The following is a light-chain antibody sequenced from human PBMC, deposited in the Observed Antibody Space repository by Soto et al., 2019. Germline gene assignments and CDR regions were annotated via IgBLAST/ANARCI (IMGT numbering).Light chain of an antibody. J-gene: IGKJ1*01. V-gene: IGKV3-20*01. Sequence: EIVLTQPPGTLSLSPGERATLSCRASQSVSNNYLAWYQQKPGQAPRLLIYGASNRATGIPDRFSGSGSGTDSTLTISRLEPEDFAVYYCQQYGSSPQTFGQGTKVDIK. CDR3: QQYGSSPQT. CDR2: GAS. CDR1: QSVSNNY.